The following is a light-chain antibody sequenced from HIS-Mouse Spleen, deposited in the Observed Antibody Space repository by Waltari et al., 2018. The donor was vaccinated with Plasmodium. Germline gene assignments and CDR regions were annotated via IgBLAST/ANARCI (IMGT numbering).Light chain of an antibody. CDR2: GAS. Sequence: EIVMTQSPATLSVSPGERATLSCRASQSVSSNLAGYQQKPGQAPRLLIYGASTRATGIPARFSGSGSVTEFTLSISSMQSEECAVYYCQQYNNWLSLTFGGGTKVEIK. V-gene: IGKV3-15*01. CDR3: QQYNNWLSLT. J-gene: IGKJ4*01. CDR1: QSVSSN.